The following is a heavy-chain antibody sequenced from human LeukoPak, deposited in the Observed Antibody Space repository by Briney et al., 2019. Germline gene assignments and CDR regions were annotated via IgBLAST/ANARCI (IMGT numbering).Heavy chain of an antibody. CDR1: GGSFSGYY. Sequence: SETLSLTCAVYGGSFSGYYWSWIRQPPGKGLEWIGEINHSGSTNYNPSLKSRVTMSVDTSKNQFSLKLSSVTAADTAVYYCARGSLYCSSTSCYPYFDYWGQGTLVTVSS. D-gene: IGHD2-2*01. CDR3: ARGSLYCSSTSCYPYFDY. CDR2: INHSGST. V-gene: IGHV4-34*01. J-gene: IGHJ4*02.